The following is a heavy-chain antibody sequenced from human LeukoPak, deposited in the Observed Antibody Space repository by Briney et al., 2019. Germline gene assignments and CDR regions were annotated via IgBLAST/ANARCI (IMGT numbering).Heavy chain of an antibody. CDR2: INHSGST. Sequence: PSETLSLTCAVYGGSFSGYYWSWIRQPPGKGLEWIGEINHSGSTNYNPSLKSRVTISVDTSKNQFSLKLSSVTAADTAVYYCARGVGIAVAPRLVWFDPWGQGTLVTVSS. J-gene: IGHJ5*02. CDR3: ARGVGIAVAPRLVWFDP. D-gene: IGHD6-19*01. CDR1: GGSFSGYY. V-gene: IGHV4-34*01.